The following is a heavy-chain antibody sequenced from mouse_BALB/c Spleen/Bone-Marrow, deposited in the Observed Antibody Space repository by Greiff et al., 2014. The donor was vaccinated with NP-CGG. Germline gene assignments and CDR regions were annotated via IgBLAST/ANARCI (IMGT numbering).Heavy chain of an antibody. V-gene: IGHV1-7*01. J-gene: IGHJ1*01. CDR2: INPSTGYT. CDR1: GYTFTSYW. D-gene: IGHD1-1*01. Sequence: VQLQQSGAELAKPGASVKVSCKASGYTFTSYWMHWVKQRPGQGLEWIGYINPSTGYTEYNQKFKDKATLTADKSSSTAYMQLSSLTSEDSAVYYCAREYYGSSGYFDVWGAGTTVTVSS. CDR3: AREYYGSSGYFDV.